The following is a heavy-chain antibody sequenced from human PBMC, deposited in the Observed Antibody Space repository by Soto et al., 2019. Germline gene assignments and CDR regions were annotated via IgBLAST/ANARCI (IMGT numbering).Heavy chain of an antibody. CDR2: IYYSGTT. Sequence: ETLSLTCTVSGGPLSSGSYYWSWIRQSPGQGLEWIGYIYYSGTTKYNPSLKSRVTISMDTSKNQFSLKLTSVTATDTGVYYCATTPGLSPAGSFDWWGQGILVTVSS. V-gene: IGHV4-61*01. D-gene: IGHD6-13*01. CDR1: GGPLSSGSYY. CDR3: ATTPGLSPAGSFDW. J-gene: IGHJ4*02.